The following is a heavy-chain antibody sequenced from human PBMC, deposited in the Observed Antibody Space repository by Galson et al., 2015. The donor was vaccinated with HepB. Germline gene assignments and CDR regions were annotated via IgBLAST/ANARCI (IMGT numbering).Heavy chain of an antibody. CDR2: INWNGGGT. Sequence: SLRLSCAASGFTFDDYGMSWVRQAPGKGLEWVSGINWNGGGTGYADSVKGRFTISRDNAKNSLYLQMNSLRAEDTALYYCARDWYSGSYYEKYFQHWGQGTLVTVSS. V-gene: IGHV3-20*04. CDR1: GFTFDDYG. CDR3: ARDWYSGSYYEKYFQH. D-gene: IGHD1-26*01. J-gene: IGHJ1*01.